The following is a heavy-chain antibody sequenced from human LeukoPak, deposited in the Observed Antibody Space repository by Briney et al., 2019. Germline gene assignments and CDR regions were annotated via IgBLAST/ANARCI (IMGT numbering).Heavy chain of an antibody. CDR3: ARDASPVPYYYYYYGMDV. CDR1: GGTFSSYA. CDR2: IIPIFGTA. Sequence: SVKVSCKASGGTFSSYAISWVRQAPGQGLEWMGGIIPIFGTANYAQKFQGRVTITADESTSTAYMELSSLRSEDTAVYYCARDASPVPYYYYYYGMDVWGQGTTVTVSS. D-gene: IGHD2-2*01. J-gene: IGHJ6*02. V-gene: IGHV1-69*13.